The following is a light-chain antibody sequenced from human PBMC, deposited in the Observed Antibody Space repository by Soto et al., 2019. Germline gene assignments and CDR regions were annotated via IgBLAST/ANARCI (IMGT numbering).Light chain of an antibody. Sequence: SYELTQPPSVSVAPGQTARITCGGNDIGRKSVHWYQQKPGQAPLLVVYDDNDRPSGIPERFSGSNSGNTATLTISRVEVGDEAGYFCQVWDSSSDHYVFGTGTKLTVL. CDR1: DIGRKS. CDR3: QVWDSSSDHYV. V-gene: IGLV3-21*02. J-gene: IGLJ1*01. CDR2: DDN.